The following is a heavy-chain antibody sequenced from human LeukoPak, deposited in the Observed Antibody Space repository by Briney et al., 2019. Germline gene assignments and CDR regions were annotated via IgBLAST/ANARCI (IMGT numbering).Heavy chain of an antibody. CDR1: GGSIGSYY. CDR3: ARGPNSGYYFRDFGFQH. CDR2: IYYSGST. D-gene: IGHD3-22*01. J-gene: IGHJ1*01. V-gene: IGHV4-59*01. Sequence: SETLSLTCTVSGGSIGSYYWSWIRQPPGKGLEGIGYIYYSGSTNYNPSLKSRGTISVDTSKNQFSLKLSSVTAADTAVYYCARGPNSGYYFRDFGFQHWGQGTLVTVSS.